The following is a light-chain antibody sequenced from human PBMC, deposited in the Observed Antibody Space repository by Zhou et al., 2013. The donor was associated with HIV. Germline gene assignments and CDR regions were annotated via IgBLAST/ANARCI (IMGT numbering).Light chain of an antibody. Sequence: EIVMTQSPATLSVSPGERATLSCRASQSVRSHLAWYQQKPGQAPRLLIYGASSRATGIPDRFSGSGSGTDFTLTISRLEPEDFAVYYCQQYGNSPNTFGQGTRLEI. V-gene: IGKV3-20*01. CDR1: QSVRSH. CDR2: GAS. CDR3: QQYGNSPNT. J-gene: IGKJ5*01.